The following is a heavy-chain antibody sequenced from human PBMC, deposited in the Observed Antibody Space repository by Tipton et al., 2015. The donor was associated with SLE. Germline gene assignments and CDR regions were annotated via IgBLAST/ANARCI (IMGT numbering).Heavy chain of an antibody. J-gene: IGHJ5*01. CDR2: ITDDGGST. D-gene: IGHD1-14*01. V-gene: IGHV3-23*01. CDR3: AKDFGITGAIGPDS. CDR1: GFTFRNYA. Sequence: SLRLSCAASGFTFRNYAMTWVRQAPGKGLEWVSAITDDGGSTFHADSVKGRFTISRDNFKNTLYLEMSSLRAVDTAVYFCAKDFGITGAIGPDSWGQGTLVTVSS.